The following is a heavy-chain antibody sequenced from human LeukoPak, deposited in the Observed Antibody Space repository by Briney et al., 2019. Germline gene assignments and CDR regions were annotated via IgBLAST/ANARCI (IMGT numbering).Heavy chain of an antibody. CDR3: ARQTFGYCSGGSCYSGDYFDY. CDR1: GGSIRSEN. V-gene: IGHV4-59*01. D-gene: IGHD2-15*01. Sequence: SGTLSLTCTLSGGSIRSENWTWTRQPPEHGLKWPGSIDHSASTNYNPSLKSRVTISVDTSKNQFSLKLSSVTAADTAVYYCARQTFGYCSGGSCYSGDYFDYWGQGTLVTVSS. J-gene: IGHJ4*02. CDR2: IDHSAST.